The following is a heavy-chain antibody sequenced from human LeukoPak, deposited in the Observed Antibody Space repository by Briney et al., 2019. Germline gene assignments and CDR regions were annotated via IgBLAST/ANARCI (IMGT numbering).Heavy chain of an antibody. CDR1: GGSISSYY. Sequence: SETLSLTCTVSGGSISSYYWSWIRQPPGKGLEWIGYIYYSGSTNYNPSLKSRVTISVDTPKNQFSLKLSSVTAADTAVYYCARARGVITGYFDYWGQGTLVTVSS. D-gene: IGHD3-10*01. CDR2: IYYSGST. CDR3: ARARGVITGYFDY. V-gene: IGHV4-59*01. J-gene: IGHJ4*02.